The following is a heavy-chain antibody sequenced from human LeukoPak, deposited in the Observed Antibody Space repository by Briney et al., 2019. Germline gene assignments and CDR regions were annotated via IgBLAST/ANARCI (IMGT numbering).Heavy chain of an antibody. CDR2: IYYTGST. CDR1: GDSISSYY. J-gene: IGHJ3*02. D-gene: IGHD5-18*01. CDR3: ARPGVGSGRYGAFDI. Sequence: PSETLSLTCTVSGDSISSYYWSWLRQPPGKGLEWIGYIYYTGSTNYNPSLKSRITISVDTSKIQFSLKLSSVTAADTAVYYCARPGVGSGRYGAFDIWGQGTMVTVSS. V-gene: IGHV4-59*08.